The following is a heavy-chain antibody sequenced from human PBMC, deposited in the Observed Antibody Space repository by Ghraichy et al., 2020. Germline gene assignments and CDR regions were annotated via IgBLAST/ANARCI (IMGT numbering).Heavy chain of an antibody. V-gene: IGHV4-34*01. J-gene: IGHJ4*02. CDR1: GGSFSGYY. CDR2: IKHSGST. D-gene: IGHD4-17*01. CDR3: ARLIAGPTTRKFDY. Sequence: SETLSLTCAVYGGSFSGYYWTWIRQPPGTGLEWIGEIKHSGSTNYNPSLNIRVTISVDTSKNQFSLKLTSVTAADTALYYCARLIAGPTTRKFDYWGQGTLVTVSS.